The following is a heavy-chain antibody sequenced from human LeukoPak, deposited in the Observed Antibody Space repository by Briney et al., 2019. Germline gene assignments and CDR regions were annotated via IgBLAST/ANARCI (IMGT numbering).Heavy chain of an antibody. Sequence: GASVKVSCKASGYTFTGYYMHWVRQAPGQGLEWMGIINPSGGSTSYAQKFQGRVTMTRDTSTSTVYMELSSLRSEDTAVYYCARDSEYSTSTFVNYYFDYWGQGTLVTVSS. V-gene: IGHV1-46*01. CDR3: ARDSEYSTSTFVNYYFDY. J-gene: IGHJ4*02. CDR2: INPSGGST. CDR1: GYTFTGYY. D-gene: IGHD5-18*01.